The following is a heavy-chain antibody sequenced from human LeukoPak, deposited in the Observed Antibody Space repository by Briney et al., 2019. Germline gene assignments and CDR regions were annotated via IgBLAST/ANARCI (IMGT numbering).Heavy chain of an antibody. CDR3: ARGRLLWSRELLSRSRWFDP. CDR1: GGSFSGYY. CDR2: INHSGST. J-gene: IGHJ5*02. Sequence: SETLSLTCAVYGGSFSGYYWSWIRQPPGKGLEWIGEINHSGSTNYNPSLKSRVTISVDTSKNQFSLKLSSVTAADTAVYYCARGRLLWSRELLSRSRWFDPWGQGTLVTVSS. D-gene: IGHD3-10*01. V-gene: IGHV4-34*01.